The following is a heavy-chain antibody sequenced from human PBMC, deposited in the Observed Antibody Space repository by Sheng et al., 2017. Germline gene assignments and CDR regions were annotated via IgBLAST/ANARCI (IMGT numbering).Heavy chain of an antibody. CDR1: GGTFSSYA. J-gene: IGHJ3*02. CDR3: AREGLVGQQLPTDDAFDI. D-gene: IGHD6-13*01. CDR2: IIPIFGTA. V-gene: IGHV1-69*13. Sequence: QVQLVQSGAEVKKPGSSVKVSCKASGGTFSSYAISWVRQAPGQGLEWMGGIIPIFGTANYAQKFQGRVTITADESTSTAYMELSSLRSEDTAVYYCAREGLVGQQLPTDDAFDIWGQGTMVTVSS.